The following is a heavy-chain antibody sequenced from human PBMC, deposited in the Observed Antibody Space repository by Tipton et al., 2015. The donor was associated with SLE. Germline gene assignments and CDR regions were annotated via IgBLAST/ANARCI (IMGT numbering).Heavy chain of an antibody. D-gene: IGHD3-3*01. CDR3: ARDYDFWSGQMDAFDI. V-gene: IGHV3-21*01. Sequence: SLRLSCAASGFTFSSYSMNWVRQAPGKGLEWVSSIRSDSSYKYYADSVKGRFTISRDSAKNSLYLQMDSLRAEDTAVYYCARDYDFWSGQMDAFDIWGQGTMVTVSS. J-gene: IGHJ3*02. CDR1: GFTFSSYS. CDR2: IRSDSSYK.